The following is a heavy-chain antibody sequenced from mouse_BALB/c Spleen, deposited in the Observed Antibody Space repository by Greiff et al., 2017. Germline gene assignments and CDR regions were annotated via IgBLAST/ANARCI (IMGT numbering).Heavy chain of an antibody. CDR2: IDPETGGT. Sequence: QVQLQQSGAELVRPGASVTLSCKASGYTFTDYEMHWVKQTPVHGLEWIGAIDPETGGTAYNQKFKGKAKLTAVTSASTAYMELSSLTNEDSAVYYCTIYGYDNYYAMDYWGQGTSVTVSS. J-gene: IGHJ4*01. D-gene: IGHD2-2*01. CDR1: GYTFTDYE. V-gene: IGHV1-15*01. CDR3: TIYGYDNYYAMDY.